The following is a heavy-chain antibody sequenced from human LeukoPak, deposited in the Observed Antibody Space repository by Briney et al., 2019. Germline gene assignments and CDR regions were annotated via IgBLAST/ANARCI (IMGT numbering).Heavy chain of an antibody. J-gene: IGHJ4*02. CDR3: ARQAAAGLDY. CDR1: GGSISSYY. V-gene: IGHV4-59*08. CDR2: IYYSGST. D-gene: IGHD6-13*01. Sequence: SETLSLTCTVSGGSISSYYWSWIRQPPGKGLEWIGYIYYSGSTNYNPSLKSRVTISVDTSKSQFSLKLSSVTAADTAVYYCARQAAAGLDYWGQGTLVTVSS.